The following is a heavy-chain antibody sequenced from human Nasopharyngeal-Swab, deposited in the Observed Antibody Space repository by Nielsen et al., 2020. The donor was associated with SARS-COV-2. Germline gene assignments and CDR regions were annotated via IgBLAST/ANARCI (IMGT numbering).Heavy chain of an antibody. CDR2: INHIEAT. V-gene: IGHV4-34*01. CDR1: GESFSYYY. Sequence: TLSLTCAAYGESFSYYYWSWISQSPGKGLKWIAEINHIEATNYTPALKSRVTIPVDTSKNQLSLKVTSVTAADTAVYFCARRTSANHRPGFESWGQGSLVTVSA. J-gene: IGHJ4*02. D-gene: IGHD1-14*01. CDR3: ARRTSANHRPGFES.